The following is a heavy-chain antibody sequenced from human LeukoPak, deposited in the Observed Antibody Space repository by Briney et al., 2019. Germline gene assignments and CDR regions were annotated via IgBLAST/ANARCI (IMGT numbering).Heavy chain of an antibody. CDR2: IIPIFGTA. CDR1: GGTFSSYA. CDR3: ARRLLQLWAQFDY. J-gene: IGHJ4*02. D-gene: IGHD5-18*01. V-gene: IGHV1-69*13. Sequence: SVKVSCKASGGTFSSYAISWVRQAPGQGLEWMGGIIPIFGTANYAQKFHGRVTITADESTSTAYMELSSLRSEDTAVYYCARRLLQLWAQFDYWGQGTLVTVSS.